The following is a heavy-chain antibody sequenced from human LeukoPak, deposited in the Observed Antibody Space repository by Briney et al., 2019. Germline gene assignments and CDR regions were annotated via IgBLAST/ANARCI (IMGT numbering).Heavy chain of an antibody. Sequence: SVKVSCKASGYTFTGYYIHWVRQAPGQGLEWMGWINPNSGGTNYAQKFQGRVTMTRDTSISTAYMDLSSLRSDDTAVYYCARDPGTTGTYYFDYWGQGTLVTVSS. D-gene: IGHD1-1*01. V-gene: IGHV1-2*02. CDR2: INPNSGGT. J-gene: IGHJ4*02. CDR1: GYTFTGYY. CDR3: ARDPGTTGTYYFDY.